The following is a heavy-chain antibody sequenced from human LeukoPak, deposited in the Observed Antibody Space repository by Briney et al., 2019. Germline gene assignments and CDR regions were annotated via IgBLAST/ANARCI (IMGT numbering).Heavy chain of an antibody. CDR1: GDSISSYY. J-gene: IGHJ4*02. D-gene: IGHD5-12*01. V-gene: IGHV4-59*01. Sequence: SETLSLTCTVSGDSISSYYWSWIRQPPGKGLEWIGYIYYSGSTNYNPSLKRRVTISVDTSKNQFSLKLSSVTAADTAVYYCARELGGYSGYNPGVFDYWGQGTLVTVSS. CDR3: ARELGGYSGYNPGVFDY. CDR2: IYYSGST.